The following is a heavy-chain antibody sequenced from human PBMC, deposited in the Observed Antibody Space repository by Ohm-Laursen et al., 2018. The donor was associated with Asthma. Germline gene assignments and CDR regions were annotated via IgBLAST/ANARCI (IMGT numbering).Heavy chain of an antibody. CDR3: ARVRDRTGEFDY. Sequence: TLSLTCTVSGGSISSGGYYWSWIRQHPGKGLEWIGYIYYSGSTYYNPSLKSRVTISVDTSKNQFSLKLSSVTAADTAVYYCARVRDRTGEFDYWGQGTLVTVSS. CDR2: IYYSGST. CDR1: GGSISSGGYY. V-gene: IGHV4-31*03. D-gene: IGHD1-26*01. J-gene: IGHJ4*02.